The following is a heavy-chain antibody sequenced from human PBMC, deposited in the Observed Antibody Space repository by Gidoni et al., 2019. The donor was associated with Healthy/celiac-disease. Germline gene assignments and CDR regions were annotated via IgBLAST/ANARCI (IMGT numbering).Heavy chain of an antibody. CDR3: ARDLYYGSGSYYNGGDFDY. D-gene: IGHD3-10*01. Sequence: QVQLVESGGGLVKPGGSLRLSCAASGFTFSDYYMSWIRQAPGKGLEWVSYISSSGSTIYYADSVKCRFTISRDNAKNSLYLQMNSLRAEDTAVYYCARDLYYGSGSYYNGGDFDYWGQGTLVTVSS. CDR1: GFTFSDYY. V-gene: IGHV3-11*01. CDR2: ISSSGSTI. J-gene: IGHJ4*02.